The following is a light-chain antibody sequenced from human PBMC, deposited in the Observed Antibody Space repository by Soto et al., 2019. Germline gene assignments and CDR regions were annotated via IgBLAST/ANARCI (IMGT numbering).Light chain of an antibody. CDR3: QQRSNWPPRNT. V-gene: IGKV3-11*01. J-gene: IGKJ4*01. CDR2: DAS. CDR1: QSVSSY. Sequence: EIVLTQSPATLSLSPGERATLPCRASQSVSSYLAWYQQKPGQAPRLLIYDASNSATGIPARFSGSGSGTDFTLTISSLEPEDFAVYYCQQRSNWPPRNTFGGGTKVEIK.